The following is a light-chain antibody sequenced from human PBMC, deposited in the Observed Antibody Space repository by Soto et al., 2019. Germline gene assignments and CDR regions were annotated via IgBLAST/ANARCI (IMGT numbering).Light chain of an antibody. CDR2: GAS. V-gene: IGKV3-15*01. CDR3: QQYKNWPRT. CDR1: QSVDIN. Sequence: EIVLTQSLATLSVSPGDRFTLSCRASQSVDINLARYQQKRGQAPRLLIYGASTRATDMPGRFSGSGSGTEFTLAISSLQSEDFAVYYCQQYKNWPRTFGRGTKVDIK. J-gene: IGKJ4*02.